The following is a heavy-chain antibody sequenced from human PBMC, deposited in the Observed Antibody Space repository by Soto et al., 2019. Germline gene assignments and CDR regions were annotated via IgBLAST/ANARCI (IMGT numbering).Heavy chain of an antibody. Sequence: PGGSLRLSCAASGFTFSHYAMGWVRQAPGTGLEWVSSISGAGGNTYYADSVKGRFTISRDNSKNALYLQMSSLRAEDTAVYYCAKDLFTMVPRADVWGQGTTVTVSS. J-gene: IGHJ6*02. D-gene: IGHD2-8*01. CDR1: GFTFSHYA. CDR3: AKDLFTMVPRADV. CDR2: ISGAGGNT. V-gene: IGHV3-23*01.